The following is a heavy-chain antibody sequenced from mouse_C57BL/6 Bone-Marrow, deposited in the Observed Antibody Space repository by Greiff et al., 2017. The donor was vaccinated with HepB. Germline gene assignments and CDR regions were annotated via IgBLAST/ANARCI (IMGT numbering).Heavy chain of an antibody. J-gene: IGHJ3*01. CDR1: GYTFTEYT. CDR3: ARHEEELYYYGSSYSFAY. CDR2: FYPGSGSI. Sequence: VQLQQSGAELVKPGASVKLSCKASGYTFTEYTIHWVKQRSGQGLEWIGWFYPGSGSIKYNEKFKDKATLTADKSSSTVYMELSRLTSEDSAVYFCARHEEELYYYGSSYSFAYWGQGTLVTVSA. V-gene: IGHV1-62-2*01. D-gene: IGHD1-1*01.